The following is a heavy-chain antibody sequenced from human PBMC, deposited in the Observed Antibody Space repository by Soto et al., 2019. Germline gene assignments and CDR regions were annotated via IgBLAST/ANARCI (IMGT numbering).Heavy chain of an antibody. CDR3: AKDLLYDTLSYYFDY. J-gene: IGHJ4*02. CDR1: GFTFSSYA. D-gene: IGHD3-22*01. Sequence: PGGSLRLSCAASGFTFSSYAMSWVRQAPGKGLEWVSAISGSGGSTYHADSVKGRFTISRDNSKNTLYLQMNSLRAEDTAVYYCAKDLLYDTLSYYFDYWGQGTLVTVSS. V-gene: IGHV3-23*01. CDR2: ISGSGGST.